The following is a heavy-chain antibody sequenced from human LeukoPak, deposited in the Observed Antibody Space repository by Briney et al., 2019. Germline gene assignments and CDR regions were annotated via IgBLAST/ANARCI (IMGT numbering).Heavy chain of an antibody. V-gene: IGHV1-2*02. J-gene: IGHJ4*02. CDR3: ARVPLYSSGNKSNRVDY. CDR2: INPDSGGT. Sequence: GASVKVSCKASGYTFTGYYIHWVRQAPGQGLEWMGWINPDSGGTNYAQKFQGRVTMTRDTSIRTAYMELSRLRSDDTAVYYCARVPLYSSGNKSNRVDYWGQGTLVTVSS. D-gene: IGHD6-19*01. CDR1: GYTFTGYY.